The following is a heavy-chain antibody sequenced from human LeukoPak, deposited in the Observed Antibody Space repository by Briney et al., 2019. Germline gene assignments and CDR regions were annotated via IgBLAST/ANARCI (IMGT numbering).Heavy chain of an antibody. D-gene: IGHD6-13*01. CDR1: GFTFSSYS. V-gene: IGHV3-21*01. Sequence: GGSLRLSCAASGFTFSSYSMNWVRQAPGKGLEGVSSISSSSSYIYYADSVKGRFTISRDNAKNSLYLQMNSLRAEDTAVYYCARVIAAAGKYYYYYYMDVWGKGTTVTVSS. J-gene: IGHJ6*03. CDR2: ISSSSSYI. CDR3: ARVIAAAGKYYYYYYMDV.